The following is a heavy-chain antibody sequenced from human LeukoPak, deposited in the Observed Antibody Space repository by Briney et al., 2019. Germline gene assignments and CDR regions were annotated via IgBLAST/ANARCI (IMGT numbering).Heavy chain of an antibody. CDR2: IRYDGNNK. V-gene: IGHV3-30*02. J-gene: IGHJ3*02. CDR3: AREPDYYGSGSYYKDAFDI. Sequence: GGSLRLSCAASGFTFSSYGMHWVRQAPGKGLEWVAFIRYDGNNKNYADSVKGRFTISRDNSKNTLYLQMNSLRSDDTAVYYCAREPDYYGSGSYYKDAFDIWGQGTMVTVSS. D-gene: IGHD3-10*01. CDR1: GFTFSSYG.